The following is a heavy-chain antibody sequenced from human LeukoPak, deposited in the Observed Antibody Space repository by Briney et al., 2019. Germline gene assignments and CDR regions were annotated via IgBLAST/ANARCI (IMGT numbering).Heavy chain of an antibody. CDR1: GFTFSTYW. J-gene: IGHJ5*02. V-gene: IGHV3-7*01. CDR2: IKQDGSEK. D-gene: IGHD3-3*01. CDR3: ARDRDDGWFDP. Sequence: GGSLRLSCAASGFTFSTYWMSWVRQAPGQGLEWVANIKQDGSEKYYVDSVKGRFTISRDNAKNSLYLQMNSLRAEDTAVYYCARDRDDGWFDPWGQGTLVTVSS.